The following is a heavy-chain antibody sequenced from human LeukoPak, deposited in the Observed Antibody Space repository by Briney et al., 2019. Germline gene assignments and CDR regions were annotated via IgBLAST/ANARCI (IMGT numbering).Heavy chain of an antibody. V-gene: IGHV4-4*07. Sequence: ASETLSLTCTVSGGSMSSYYWSFIRQSAGTGLEWLGRIHTSGTTWYNPSLKSRVTLSVDASKNQFSLGLTSVTAADTAVYYCARPYYYDTSAYYYYFHYWGQGTLVTVSS. CDR3: ARPYYYDTSAYYYYFHY. CDR1: GGSMSSYY. J-gene: IGHJ4*02. D-gene: IGHD3-22*01. CDR2: IHTSGTT.